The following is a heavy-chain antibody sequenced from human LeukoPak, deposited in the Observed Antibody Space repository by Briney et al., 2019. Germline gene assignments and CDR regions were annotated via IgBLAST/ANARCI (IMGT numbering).Heavy chain of an antibody. CDR3: ARENWANDY. Sequence: PGGSLRLSCSASIFTFTTYWMTWVRQAPGKGLEWVANIKQDGSQKYYVDSVKGRFTISRDNAKNSLYLQMNSLKAEDTAVYYCARENWANDYWGQGTLVTVSS. CDR2: IKQDGSQK. CDR1: IFTFTTYW. V-gene: IGHV3-7*01. J-gene: IGHJ4*02. D-gene: IGHD7-27*01.